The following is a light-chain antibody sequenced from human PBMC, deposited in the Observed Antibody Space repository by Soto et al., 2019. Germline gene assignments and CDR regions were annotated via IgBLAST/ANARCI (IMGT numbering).Light chain of an antibody. CDR3: ETWDSSLSVFYV. CDR1: SSNIGNNY. J-gene: IGLJ1*01. V-gene: IGLV1-51*02. Sequence: QSVLTQPPSVSAAPGQKVTISCSGSSSNIGNNYVSWYQQLPGTAPKLLIYENNKRPSGIPDRFSGSKSGTSATLGITGLQTGDKADYYCETWDSSLSVFYVFGTGTKVTVL. CDR2: ENN.